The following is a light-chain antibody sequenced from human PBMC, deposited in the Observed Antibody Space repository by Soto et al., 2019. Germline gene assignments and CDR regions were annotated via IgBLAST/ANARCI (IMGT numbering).Light chain of an antibody. V-gene: IGLV7-46*01. CDR1: TGDVTNGRW. J-gene: IGLJ7*01. CDR2: DTS. CDR3: LLFYDGVAV. Sequence: QAVVTQEPSLTVSPGGTVTLSCGSSTGDVTNGRWPYWFQQRPGQVPRTLIHDTSNKHSWTPARFSGSLLGGKAALTLSGPQPEDDAAYYCLLFYDGVAVFGGGTQLTVL.